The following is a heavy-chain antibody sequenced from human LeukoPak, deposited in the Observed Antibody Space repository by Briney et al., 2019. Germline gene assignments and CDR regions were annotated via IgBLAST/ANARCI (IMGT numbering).Heavy chain of an antibody. Sequence: GGSLRLSCAASGVTFSSYGMHWVRQAPGKGLEWVAVIWYDGSNKYYADSVKGRFTISRDNSKNTLYLQMNSLRAEDTAVYYCAKDAREYYDFWSGGDNWFDPWGQGTLVTVSP. D-gene: IGHD3-3*01. CDR1: GVTFSSYG. CDR2: IWYDGSNK. CDR3: AKDAREYYDFWSGGDNWFDP. V-gene: IGHV3-30*02. J-gene: IGHJ5*02.